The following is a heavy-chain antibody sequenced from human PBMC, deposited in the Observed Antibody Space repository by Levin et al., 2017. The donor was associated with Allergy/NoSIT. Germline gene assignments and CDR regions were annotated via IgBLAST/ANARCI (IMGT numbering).Heavy chain of an antibody. CDR2: ISYDGSNK. V-gene: IGHV3-30-3*01. D-gene: IGHD2-21*02. CDR1: GFTFSSYA. Sequence: GGSLRLSCAASGFTFSSYAMHWVRQAPGKGLEWVAVISYDGSNKYYADSVKGRFTISRDNSKNTLYLQMNSLRAEDTAVYYCASAPYCGGDCYARDDAFDIWGQGTMVTVSS. CDR3: ASAPYCGGDCYARDDAFDI. J-gene: IGHJ3*02.